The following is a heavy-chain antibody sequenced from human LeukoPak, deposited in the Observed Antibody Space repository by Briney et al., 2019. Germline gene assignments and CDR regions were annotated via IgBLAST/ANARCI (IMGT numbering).Heavy chain of an antibody. CDR1: GFTFSIYS. CDR2: ISGSGGST. J-gene: IGHJ4*02. V-gene: IGHV3-23*01. D-gene: IGHD2-15*01. Sequence: PGGSLRLSCAASGFTFSIYSMSWVRQAPGKGLEWVSAISGSGGSTYYTDFVKGRFTISRDNSKNTLYLQMNSLRAEDTAVYYCAKAPGRGYCSGGSCSSFDYWGQGTLVTVSS. CDR3: AKAPGRGYCSGGSCSSFDY.